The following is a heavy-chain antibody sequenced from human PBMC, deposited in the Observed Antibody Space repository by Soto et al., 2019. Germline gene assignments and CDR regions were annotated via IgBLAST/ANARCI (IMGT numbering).Heavy chain of an antibody. V-gene: IGHV3-23*01. J-gene: IGHJ5*02. CDR2: IGGRGGNA. CDR1: GFSFIDYA. CDR3: AKARHSGDFAGSYDS. D-gene: IGHD2-21*02. Sequence: VSLRLSCAAXGFSFIDYAINWVRQVPGRGLEYVAGIGGRGGNAFYADSMKGRFSISRDNSKNTVYLHMHNLRVDDSAMYYCAKARHSGDFAGSYDSWGQGTLVTVSS.